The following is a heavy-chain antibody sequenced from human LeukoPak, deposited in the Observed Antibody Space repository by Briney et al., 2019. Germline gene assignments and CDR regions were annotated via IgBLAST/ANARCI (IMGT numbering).Heavy chain of an antibody. CDR3: ATSSDAPANM. D-gene: IGHD2-2*01. CDR1: GFTFSTYW. Sequence: GGSLRLSCAVSGFTFSTYWISWVRRAPGKGLEWVTNIRQDGGAKYYVDSVKGRFTISRDNAKNSLYLQMNSLRAEDTGVYYCATSSDAPANMWGQGNLVTVSS. J-gene: IGHJ4*02. V-gene: IGHV3-7*01. CDR2: IRQDGGAK.